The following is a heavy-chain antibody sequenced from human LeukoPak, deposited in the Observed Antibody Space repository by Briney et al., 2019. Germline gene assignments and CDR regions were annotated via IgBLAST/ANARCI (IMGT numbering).Heavy chain of an antibody. V-gene: IGHV5-51*01. CDR1: GYSFTSYW. CDR3: ARFAGYYYDSSGYLGSYYFDY. D-gene: IGHD3-22*01. CDR2: IYPGDSDT. J-gene: IGHJ4*02. Sequence: GESLKISCKGSGYSFTSYWIGWVRQMPGKGLEWMGIIYPGDSDTRYSPSFQGQVTISADKSISTAYLQWSSLKASDTAMYYCARFAGYYYDSSGYLGSYYFDYWGQGTLVTVSS.